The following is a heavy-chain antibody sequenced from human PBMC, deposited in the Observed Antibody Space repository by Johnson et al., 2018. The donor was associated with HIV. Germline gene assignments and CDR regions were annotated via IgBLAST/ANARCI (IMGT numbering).Heavy chain of an antibody. V-gene: IGHV3-66*01. CDR2: IYSGGST. CDR3: ARDSTPWGGDYVGYAFDL. CDR1: GFTVSSNY. D-gene: IGHD4-17*01. Sequence: VQLVESGGGLVQPGGSLRVSCAASGFTVSSNYMSWVRQAPGKGLEWVSVIYSGGSTYYADSVKGRFTISRDNAKNSLYLQMSSLRAEDTAVYFCARDSTPWGGDYVGYAFDLWGQGTMVTVSS. J-gene: IGHJ3*01.